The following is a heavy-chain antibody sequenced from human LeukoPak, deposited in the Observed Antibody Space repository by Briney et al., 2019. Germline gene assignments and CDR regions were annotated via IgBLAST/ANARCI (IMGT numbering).Heavy chain of an antibody. J-gene: IGHJ2*01. CDR2: IYPGDSDT. CDR1: GYSFTSYW. V-gene: IGHV5-51*01. D-gene: IGHD5-18*01. Sequence: GESLQISCKGSGYSFTSYWIGWVRQMPGKGLEWMGVIYPGDSDTRYSPSFQGQVTISADKSISPAYLQWSSLKASDTAMYYCARHAGDTAMVGYFDLWGRGTLVTVSS. CDR3: ARHAGDTAMVGYFDL.